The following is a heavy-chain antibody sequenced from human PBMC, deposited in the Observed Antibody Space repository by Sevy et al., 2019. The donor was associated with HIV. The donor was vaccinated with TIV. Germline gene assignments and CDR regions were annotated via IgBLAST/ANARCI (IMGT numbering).Heavy chain of an antibody. CDR3: ARVGFNWNDVDY. V-gene: IGHV4-59*01. D-gene: IGHD1-20*01. CDR1: GGSMNIYY. Sequence: GSLRLSCTVSGGSMNIYYWSWIRQPPGKGLEWIGYIYYSGSTNYNPSLKSGVTISVDTSKNQFSRKLRSVTAADTAVYYCARVGFNWNDVDYWGQGTLVTVSS. J-gene: IGHJ4*02. CDR2: IYYSGST.